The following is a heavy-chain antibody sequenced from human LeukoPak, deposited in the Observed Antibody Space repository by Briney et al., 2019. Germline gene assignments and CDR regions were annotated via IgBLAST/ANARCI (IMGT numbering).Heavy chain of an antibody. J-gene: IGHJ4*02. Sequence: GGPLRLSCAASGFTFSTYAMSWVRQAPGKGLEWVTTISGGGDKQYADHVKGRFTVSRDDSKNTLYLQMNSLRAEDTAVYYCAKDGSVGGGSCYRYWGQGTLVTVSS. CDR2: ISGGGDK. V-gene: IGHV3-23*01. CDR3: AKDGSVGGGSCYRY. D-gene: IGHD2-15*01. CDR1: GFTFSTYA.